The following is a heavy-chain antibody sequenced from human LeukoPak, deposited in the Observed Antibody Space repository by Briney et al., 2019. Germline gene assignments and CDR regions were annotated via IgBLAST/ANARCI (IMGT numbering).Heavy chain of an antibody. CDR2: INTDGSSR. J-gene: IGHJ4*02. CDR1: GFTFSSYW. CDR3: ARGRSTSSGYYFDY. Sequence: GGSRRLSCAASGFTFSSYWVHWVRQAPGKGLVWVSRINTDGSSRTYADSVKGRFTVSRDNAKNTLYLQVDSLRADDTAVYYCARGRSTSSGYYFDYWGQGIRDRVSS. V-gene: IGHV3-74*01. D-gene: IGHD6-13*01.